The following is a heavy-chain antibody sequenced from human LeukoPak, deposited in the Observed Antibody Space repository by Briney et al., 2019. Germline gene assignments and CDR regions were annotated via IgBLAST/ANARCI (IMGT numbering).Heavy chain of an antibody. CDR2: FYYSGST. V-gene: IGHV4-39*01. CDR1: GGSISSSSYY. D-gene: IGHD1-26*01. J-gene: IGHJ4*02. CDR3: ARGLGATTALASDY. Sequence: SETLPLTCTVSGGSISSSSYYWGWIRQPPGKGLEWIGSFYYSGSTYYDPSIKSRVTISVDTSKNQFSLKLTSVTAADTAVYYCARGLGATTALASDYWGQGTLVTVSS.